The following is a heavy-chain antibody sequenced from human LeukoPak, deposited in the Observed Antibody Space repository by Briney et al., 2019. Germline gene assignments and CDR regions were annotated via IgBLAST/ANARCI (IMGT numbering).Heavy chain of an antibody. CDR1: GFTFSSYG. CDR3: AKGYYYDSSGYFDY. CDR2: ISPSGGGT. J-gene: IGHJ4*02. D-gene: IGHD3-22*01. V-gene: IGHV3-23*01. Sequence: PGGSLRLSCAASGFTFSSYGMNWVRQAPGKGLEWISGISPSGGGTYYADFVKGRFTISRDNSKNTLYLQMNSLRAEDTAVYYCAKGYYYDSSGYFDYWGQGTLDTVSS.